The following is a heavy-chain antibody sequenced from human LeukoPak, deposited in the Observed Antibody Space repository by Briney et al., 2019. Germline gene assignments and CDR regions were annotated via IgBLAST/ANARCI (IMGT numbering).Heavy chain of an antibody. CDR2: MFDRGAP. Sequence: SETLSLTCSVSGGSINGYSWCWVRQPPGKGLECIGYMFDRGAPNHNPSLQNRVTTSVDTSKNEFSLRLTSVTAADTAVYYCARRIQLWSYWHFDLWGRGTLVTVSS. V-gene: IGHV4-4*09. CDR1: GGSINGYS. CDR3: ARRIQLWSYWHFDL. J-gene: IGHJ2*01. D-gene: IGHD1-1*01.